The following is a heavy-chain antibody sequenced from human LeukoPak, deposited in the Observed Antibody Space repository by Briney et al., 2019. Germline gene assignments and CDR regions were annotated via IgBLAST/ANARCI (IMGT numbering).Heavy chain of an antibody. CDR3: GRGPKAGCPHHDIDV. J-gene: IGHJ6*02. V-gene: IGHV1-18*01. Sequence: ASVKVSCKASGYTFTSYGISWVRQAPGQGLEWMGWISAYSGDTNYAQKFQGRATMTTDTSTSTAYMELRSLSSDDTAVYYCGRGPKAGCPHHDIDVWGRGTTVTGSS. CDR2: ISAYSGDT. CDR1: GYTFTSYG.